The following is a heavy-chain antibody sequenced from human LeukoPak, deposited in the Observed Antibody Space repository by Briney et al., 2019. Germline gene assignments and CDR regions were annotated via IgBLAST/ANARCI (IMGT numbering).Heavy chain of an antibody. J-gene: IGHJ5*02. Sequence: GGSLRLSCAASGFTFSTYSMNWVRQAPGKGLEWVSSISSSRTYIYYADSLKGRFTISRDNAKNSLYLQMNSLRAEDTAVYYCARGEVWFDPWGQGTLVTVSS. CDR3: ARGEVWFDP. CDR2: ISSSRTYI. CDR1: GFTFSTYS. V-gene: IGHV3-21*01.